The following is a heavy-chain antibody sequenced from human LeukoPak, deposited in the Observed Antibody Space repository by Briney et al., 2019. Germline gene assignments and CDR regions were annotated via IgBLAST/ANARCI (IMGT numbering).Heavy chain of an antibody. CDR3: ARAPTYSGPYHYYYYYYMDV. CDR1: GGTFSSYA. J-gene: IGHJ6*03. Sequence: ASVKVSCKASGGTFSSYAISWVRQAPGQGLEWMGGIIPIFGTANYAQKFQGRVTITADKSTSTAYMELSSLRSEDTAVYYCARAPTYSGPYHYYYYYYMDVWGKGTTVTVSS. D-gene: IGHD6-13*01. V-gene: IGHV1-69*06. CDR2: IIPIFGTA.